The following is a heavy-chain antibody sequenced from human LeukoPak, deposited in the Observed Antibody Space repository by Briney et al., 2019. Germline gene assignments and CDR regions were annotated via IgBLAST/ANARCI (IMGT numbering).Heavy chain of an antibody. CDR1: GFTFSSYG. CDR3: ARVDDDLDAFDL. CDR2: ISYDGSDK. D-gene: IGHD3-3*01. Sequence: GGSLRLSCAASGFTFSSYGMHWVRQAPGKGLEWVAVISYDGSDKYYADSVKGRFTISRDNSKNTLYLQMNSLRAEDTAVYYCARVDDDLDAFDLWGQGTLVTVSS. V-gene: IGHV3-30*03. J-gene: IGHJ3*01.